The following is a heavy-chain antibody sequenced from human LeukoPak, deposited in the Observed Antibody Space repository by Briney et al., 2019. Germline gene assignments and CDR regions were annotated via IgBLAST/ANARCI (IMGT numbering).Heavy chain of an antibody. CDR3: ARITSVLRFLEWLGNYFDY. CDR1: GFTFSSYT. V-gene: IGHV3-21*04. D-gene: IGHD3-3*01. CDR2: ISSSSSYI. Sequence: GGSLRLSCAASGFTFSSYTMNWVRQAPGKGLEWVSSISSSSSYIYYADSVKGRFTISRDNAKNSLYLQMNSLRAEDTAVYYCARITSVLRFLEWLGNYFDYWGQGTLVTVSS. J-gene: IGHJ4*02.